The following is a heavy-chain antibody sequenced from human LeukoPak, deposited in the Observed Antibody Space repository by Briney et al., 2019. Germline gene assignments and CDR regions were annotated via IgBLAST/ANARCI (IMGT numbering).Heavy chain of an antibody. J-gene: IGHJ4*02. CDR1: GFTFSSYG. Sequence: GGSLRLCCAASGFTFSSYGMSWVRQAPGKGLDWVSGISGSGGRTYYADSVKGRFTISRDNSKNTLLLQMNSLRVEDTAVYYCSKERDSSDSQPHYFDFWGQGILVTVSS. V-gene: IGHV3-23*01. CDR3: SKERDSSDSQPHYFDF. CDR2: ISGSGGRT. D-gene: IGHD3-22*01.